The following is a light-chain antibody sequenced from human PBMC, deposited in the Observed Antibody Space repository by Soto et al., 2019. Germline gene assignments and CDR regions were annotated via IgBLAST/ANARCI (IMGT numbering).Light chain of an antibody. Sequence: DILMTQSPISLPVTPGEPASISCWSSRGLLHSTGKNYLDWFLQKPGQSPKLLIYLGSNRASGVPDRLSGSRSGTNFTLRISRVEAEDVGVYYCMQALQSPRTFGRGTKVEIK. CDR3: MQALQSPRT. V-gene: IGKV2-28*01. J-gene: IGKJ1*01. CDR1: RGLLHSTGKNY. CDR2: LGS.